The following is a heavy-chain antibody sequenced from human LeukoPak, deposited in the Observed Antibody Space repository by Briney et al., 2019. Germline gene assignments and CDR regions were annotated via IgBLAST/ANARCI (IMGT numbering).Heavy chain of an antibody. V-gene: IGHV3-48*04. Sequence: GGSQRLSCAASGFAFNTSGMNWVRQAPEKGLQWLSYIHRNITTICYADSVKGRFTISRDNAKNSLYLQMKNLSADDTAVYYCATGLMDVWGQGTTVIVSS. CDR1: GFAFNTSG. J-gene: IGHJ6*02. CDR3: ATGLMDV. CDR2: IHRNITTI.